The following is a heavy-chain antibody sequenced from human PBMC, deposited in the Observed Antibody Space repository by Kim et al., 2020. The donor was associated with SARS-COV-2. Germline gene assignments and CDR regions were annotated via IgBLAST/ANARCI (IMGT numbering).Heavy chain of an antibody. CDR1: GFTFSSYS. CDR2: ISSSSSYI. J-gene: IGHJ4*02. CDR3: ARRSGVPYYYDSSGYLHVDY. V-gene: IGHV3-21*01. Sequence: GGSLRLSCAASGFTFSSYSMNWVRQAPGKGLEWVSPISSSSSYIYYADSVKGRFTISRDNAKNSLYLQMNSLRAEDTAVYYCARRSGVPYYYDSSGYLHVDYWGQGTLVTVSS. D-gene: IGHD3-22*01.